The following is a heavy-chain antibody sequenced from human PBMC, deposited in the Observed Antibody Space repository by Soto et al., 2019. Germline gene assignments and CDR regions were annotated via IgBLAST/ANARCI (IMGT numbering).Heavy chain of an antibody. CDR3: ARGAIGGWSSYYYGMDV. CDR2: INHSGST. CDR1: GGSFSGYY. D-gene: IGHD6-19*01. Sequence: SETLSLTCAVYGGSFSGYYWSWIRQPPGKGLEWIGEINHSGSTNYNPSLKSRVTISVDTSKNQFSLKLSSVTAADMAVYYCARGAIGGWSSYYYGMDVWGQGTKVTVS. J-gene: IGHJ6*02. V-gene: IGHV4-34*01.